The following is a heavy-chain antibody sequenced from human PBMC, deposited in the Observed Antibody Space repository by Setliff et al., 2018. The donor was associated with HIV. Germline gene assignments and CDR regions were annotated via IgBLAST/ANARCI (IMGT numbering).Heavy chain of an antibody. V-gene: IGHV1-2*02. Sequence: ASVKVSSKASGYTFTGYYVHWVGQAPGQGLEWMGWINGNSGGTNYAQKFQGRVTMTRDTSTNTAYMELTRLRPDDTAVYSCARGGDDYGPGTWTLDYWGQGTLVTVSS. CDR1: GYTFTGYY. CDR2: INGNSGGT. D-gene: IGHD3-10*01. CDR3: ARGGDDYGPGTWTLDY. J-gene: IGHJ4*02.